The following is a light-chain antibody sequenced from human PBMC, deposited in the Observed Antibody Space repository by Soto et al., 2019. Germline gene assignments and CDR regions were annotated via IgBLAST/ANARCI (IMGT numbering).Light chain of an antibody. CDR2: EVN. Sequence: QSVLTQPASVSGSPGQSITISCTGTSSDIGGYNYVSWYLQHPGKAPKLLIYEVNNRPSGVSNRFSGSRSGNTASLTISGLQTEDEADYYCSSFTGGSTLVVFGGGTKHTVL. CDR1: SSDIGGYNY. J-gene: IGLJ2*01. CDR3: SSFTGGSTLVV. V-gene: IGLV2-14*01.